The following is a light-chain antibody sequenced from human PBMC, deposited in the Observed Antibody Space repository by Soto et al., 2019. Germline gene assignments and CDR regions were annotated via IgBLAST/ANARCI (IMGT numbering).Light chain of an antibody. CDR1: QVLSSY. Sequence: DIQLTQSPSFLSASVRDRVTITCRASQVLSSYLAWYQQKPGKAPKLLIYGVSTLQSGVPSRFSGSGSATEFTLTISSLQPEDFATYYCQPLNTYPLTFGGGTKVEIK. V-gene: IGKV1-9*01. CDR2: GVS. J-gene: IGKJ4*01. CDR3: QPLNTYPLT.